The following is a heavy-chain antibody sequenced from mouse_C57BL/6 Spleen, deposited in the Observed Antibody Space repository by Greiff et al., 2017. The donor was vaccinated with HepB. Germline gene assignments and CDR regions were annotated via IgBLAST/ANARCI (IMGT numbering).Heavy chain of an antibody. J-gene: IGHJ4*01. CDR2: IWRGGST. D-gene: IGHD2-3*01. CDR1: GFSLTSYG. V-gene: IGHV2-5*01. Sequence: QVQLKESGPGLVQPSQSLSITCTVSGFSLTSYGVHWVRQSPGKGLEWLGVIWRGGSTDYNAAFMSRLSITKDNSKSQVFFKMNSLQADDTAIYYCAKTLLYDGYFYYAMDYWGQGTSVTVSS. CDR3: AKTLLYDGYFYYAMDY.